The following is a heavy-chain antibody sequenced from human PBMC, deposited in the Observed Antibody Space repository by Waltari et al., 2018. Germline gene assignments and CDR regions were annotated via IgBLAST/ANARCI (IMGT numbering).Heavy chain of an antibody. CDR1: GGTFSSYA. J-gene: IGHJ3*02. CDR2: IIPIFGTA. D-gene: IGHD3-22*01. V-gene: IGHV1-69*01. CDR3: ARRRPDRLAEGAFDI. Sequence: QVQLVQSGAEVKTPGSSVKASCKASGGTFSSYAISWVRQAPGQGLEWMGGIIPIFGTANYAQKFQGRVTITADESTSTAYMELSSLRSEDTAVYYCARRRPDRLAEGAFDIWGQGTMVTVSS.